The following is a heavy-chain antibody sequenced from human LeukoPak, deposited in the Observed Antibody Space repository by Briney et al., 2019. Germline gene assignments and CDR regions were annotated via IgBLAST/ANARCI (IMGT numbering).Heavy chain of an antibody. CDR2: IYYSGST. Sequence: SETLSLTCTVSGGSISSSSYYWGWIRQPPGKGLEWIGSIYYSGSTYYNPSLKSRVTISVDTSKNQFSLKLSSVTAADTAVYYCARHDALISGGQQLSHYYYYGMDVWGQGTTVTVSS. D-gene: IGHD6-13*01. CDR1: GGSISSSSYY. J-gene: IGHJ6*02. CDR3: ARHDALISGGQQLSHYYYYGMDV. V-gene: IGHV4-39*01.